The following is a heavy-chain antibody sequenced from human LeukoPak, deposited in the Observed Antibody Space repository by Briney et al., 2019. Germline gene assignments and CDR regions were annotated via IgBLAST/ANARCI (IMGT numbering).Heavy chain of an antibody. CDR1: GFTFSSYA. Sequence: GGSLRLSCAASGFTFSSYAMSWVRQAPGKGLEWVSAISGSGGSTYYADSVKGRFTISRDNSKNTLYLQMNSLRAEDTAVYYCAKGKEHSSSWAHWLDPWGQGTLVTVSS. CDR3: AKGKEHSSSWAHWLDP. J-gene: IGHJ5*02. CDR2: ISGSGGST. V-gene: IGHV3-23*01. D-gene: IGHD6-13*01.